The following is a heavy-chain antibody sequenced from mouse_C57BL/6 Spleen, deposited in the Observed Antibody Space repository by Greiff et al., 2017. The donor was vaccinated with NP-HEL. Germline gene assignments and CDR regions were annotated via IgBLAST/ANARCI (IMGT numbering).Heavy chain of an antibody. V-gene: IGHV1-69*01. CDR2: IDPSDSYT. CDR3: ARRALGRDY. D-gene: IGHD4-1*01. Sequence: QVQLQQPGAELVMPGASVKLSCKASGYTFTSYWMHWVKQRPGQGLEWIGEIDPSDSYTNYNQKFKGKSTLTVDKSSSTAYMQLSSLTSEDSAVYYCARRALGRDYWGQGTTLTVSS. CDR1: GYTFTSYW. J-gene: IGHJ2*01.